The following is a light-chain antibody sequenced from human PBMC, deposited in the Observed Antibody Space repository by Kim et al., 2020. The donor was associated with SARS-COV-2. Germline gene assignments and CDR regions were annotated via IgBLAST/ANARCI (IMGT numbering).Light chain of an antibody. CDR2: DVN. CDR3: CSYVGIDTPWV. J-gene: IGLJ3*02. V-gene: IGLV2-11*01. Sequence: QSALTQPRSVSGSPGQSVTVSCTGTGSNIGSYPYVSWYQQHPGRAPKLLIYDVNKRPAGVPARFSASKSDNTASLTISGLQVEDDADYFCCSYVGIDTPWVFGGGTQLTVL. CDR1: GSNIGSYPY.